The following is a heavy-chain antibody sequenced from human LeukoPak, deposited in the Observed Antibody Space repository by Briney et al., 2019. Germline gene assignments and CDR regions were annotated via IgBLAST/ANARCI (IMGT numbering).Heavy chain of an antibody. V-gene: IGHV4-34*01. J-gene: IGHJ4*02. D-gene: IGHD2-15*01. CDR1: GASLSSYY. Sequence: PSETLSLTCGVYGASLSSYYWTWIRQPPQKGLEWIGEINHSGSTNYNPSLKSRVTISGDKTKNQFSVKLNSMSAADTAVYYCARRYCSGGSCYYNYWGQGTLVTVSS. CDR3: ARRYCSGGSCYYNY. CDR2: INHSGST.